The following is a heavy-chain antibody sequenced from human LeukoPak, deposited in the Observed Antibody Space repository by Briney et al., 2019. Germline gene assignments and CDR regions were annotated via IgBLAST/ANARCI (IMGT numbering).Heavy chain of an antibody. CDR2: IYYSGST. D-gene: IGHD3-22*01. CDR3: ARVRTYYYDSRGYPIYYFDY. Sequence: PSETLSLTCTVSGGSISSYYWSWIRQPPGKGLEWIGYIYYSGSTNYNPSLKSRVTISVDTSKNQFSLKLSSVTAADTAVYYCARVRTYYYDSRGYPIYYFDYGAQEPLVTVSS. CDR1: GGSISSYY. J-gene: IGHJ4*02. V-gene: IGHV4-59*01.